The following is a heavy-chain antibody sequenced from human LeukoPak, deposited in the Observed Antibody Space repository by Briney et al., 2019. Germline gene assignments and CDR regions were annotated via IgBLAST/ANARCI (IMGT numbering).Heavy chain of an antibody. CDR2: IKTKTDGGTT. J-gene: IGHJ4*02. CDR3: TSIFRDY. D-gene: IGHD3-9*01. V-gene: IGHV3-15*01. Sequence: PGGSLRLSCAASGFTFSDAWMTWVRQAPGKGLEWLGRIKTKTDGGTTDYAAPVKGRFTISRDDSRDTLYLQMNSLKTEDSAVNYCTSIFRDYWGQGTLVTVSS. CDR1: GFTFSDAW.